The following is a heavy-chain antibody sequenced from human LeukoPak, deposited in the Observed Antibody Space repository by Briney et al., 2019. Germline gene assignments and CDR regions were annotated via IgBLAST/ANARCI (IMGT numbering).Heavy chain of an antibody. V-gene: IGHV3-30*18. D-gene: IGHD6-13*01. Sequence: PGRSLNLSCAASGFTFSSYGMHWVRQAPAKGMEWVAVISYDGSNNNYADSVKGRFTISRDNSKNTLYLQMNSLRAEDTAVYYCAKPSGGSSWSLRPYSYHGMDVWGKGTTVTVSS. J-gene: IGHJ6*04. CDR1: GFTFSSYG. CDR2: ISYDGSNN. CDR3: AKPSGGSSWSLRPYSYHGMDV.